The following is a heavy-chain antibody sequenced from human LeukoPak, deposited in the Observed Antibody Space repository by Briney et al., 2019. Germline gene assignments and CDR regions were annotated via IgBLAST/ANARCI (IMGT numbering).Heavy chain of an antibody. CDR1: GFTFSSYA. Sequence: GGSLRLSCAASGFTFSSYAMHWVRQASGKGLEWVGRIRSTANGYATAYAASVKGRFTISRDDSKNTAYLQMDSLKTEDTAVYYCTGNYYGSGSYADFDYWGQGTLVTVSS. J-gene: IGHJ4*02. D-gene: IGHD3-10*01. CDR3: TGNYYGSGSYADFDY. CDR2: IRSTANGYAT. V-gene: IGHV3-73*01.